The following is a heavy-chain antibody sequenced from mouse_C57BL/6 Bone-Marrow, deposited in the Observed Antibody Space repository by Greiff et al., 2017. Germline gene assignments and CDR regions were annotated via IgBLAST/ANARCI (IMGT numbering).Heavy chain of an antibody. CDR1: GYTFTSYG. Sequence: VQLQQSGAELARPGASVKLSCKASGYTFTSYGISWVKQRTGQGLEWIGEIYPRSGNTYYNEKFKGKATLTADKSSSTAYMERRSLTSEDSAVYFCARGGLLWYFDVWGTGTTVTVSS. J-gene: IGHJ1*03. D-gene: IGHD2-13*01. CDR3: ARGGLLWYFDV. V-gene: IGHV1-81*01. CDR2: IYPRSGNT.